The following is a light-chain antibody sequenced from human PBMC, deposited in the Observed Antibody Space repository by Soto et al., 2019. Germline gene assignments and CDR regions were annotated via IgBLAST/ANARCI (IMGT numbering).Light chain of an antibody. CDR1: QSVSSN. CDR2: GAS. V-gene: IGKV3-15*01. CDR3: QKYGNFWT. Sequence: IVMTQAPATLSVSPGERAILSCRASQSVSSNLAWYQQKPGQAPRLLIYGASTRATGIPARFSGSGSGTDFSLTIRRLEPDDFAVYYCQKYGNFWTFGQGTK. J-gene: IGKJ1*01.